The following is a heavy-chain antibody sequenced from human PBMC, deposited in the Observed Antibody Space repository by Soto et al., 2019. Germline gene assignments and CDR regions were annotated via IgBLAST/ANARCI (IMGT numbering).Heavy chain of an antibody. Sequence: QVQLVQSGAEVKKPGSSVKVSCKASGGTFSSYAISWVRQAPGQGLEWMGGIIPIFGTANYAQKFQGRVTMTADESTSTAYMELSSLRSEDTAVYYCEIEAVGATSRNYGMDVWGQGTTVTVSS. CDR3: EIEAVGATSRNYGMDV. J-gene: IGHJ6*02. V-gene: IGHV1-69*01. D-gene: IGHD1-26*01. CDR1: GGTFSSYA. CDR2: IIPIFGTA.